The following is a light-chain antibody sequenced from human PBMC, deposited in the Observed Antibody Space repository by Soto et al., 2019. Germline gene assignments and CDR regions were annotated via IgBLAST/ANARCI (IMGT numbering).Light chain of an antibody. CDR3: QQSYTTLFT. V-gene: IGKV1-39*01. Sequence: DIQMTQSPSSLSASVGDRVTITCLTSQSIDNYLNWYQQKPGKAPKLLMYAASTLQSGVPSRFSGSGSETDFTLTISSLQPEDLETYYCQQSYTTLFTFGPGTKVDIK. J-gene: IGKJ3*01. CDR2: AAS. CDR1: QSIDNY.